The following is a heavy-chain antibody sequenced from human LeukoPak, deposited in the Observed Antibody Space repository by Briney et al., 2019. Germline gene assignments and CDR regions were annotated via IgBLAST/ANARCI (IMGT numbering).Heavy chain of an antibody. J-gene: IGHJ4*02. V-gene: IGHV3-48*03. D-gene: IGHD2-21*02. CDR3: ARSMFLAYCGGDCYSPPDY. CDR2: ISSSGSTI. Sequence: GGSLRLSCAASGFTFSSYEMNWVRQAPGKGLEWVSYISSSGSTIYYADSVKGRFTISRDNAKSSLYLQMNSLRAEDTAVYYCARSMFLAYCGGDCYSPPDYWGQGTLVTVSS. CDR1: GFTFSSYE.